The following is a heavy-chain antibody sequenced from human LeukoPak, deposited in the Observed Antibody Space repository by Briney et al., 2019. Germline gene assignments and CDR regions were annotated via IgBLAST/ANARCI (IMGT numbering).Heavy chain of an antibody. D-gene: IGHD6-19*01. CDR3: AGGSGWLIDY. CDR1: GFTFSSFW. V-gene: IGHV3-7*03. Sequence: QTGGSLRLSCAASGFTFSSFWMNWVRHTPGKGLEWVANIEGDGSEKNYMDSVKGRFTMSRDNAKKSLHLQMNSLRAEDTGVYYCAGGSGWLIDYWGQGTLVTVSS. CDR2: IEGDGSEK. J-gene: IGHJ4*02.